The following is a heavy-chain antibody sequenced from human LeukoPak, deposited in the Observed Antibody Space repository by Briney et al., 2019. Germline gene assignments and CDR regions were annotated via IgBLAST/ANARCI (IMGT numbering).Heavy chain of an antibody. Sequence: GASVKVSCKASGYTFTSYGISWVRQAPGQGLEWMGWISAYNGNTNYAQKLQGRVTMTTDTSTSTAYMELRSLRSDDTAVYYCARDSNYDFWSGYPDWGQGTLVTVSS. CDR3: ARDSNYDFWSGYPD. CDR1: GYTFTSYG. CDR2: ISAYNGNT. D-gene: IGHD3-3*01. J-gene: IGHJ4*02. V-gene: IGHV1-18*01.